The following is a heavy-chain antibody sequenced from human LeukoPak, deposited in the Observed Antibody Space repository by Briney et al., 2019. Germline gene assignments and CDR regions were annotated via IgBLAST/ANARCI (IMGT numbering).Heavy chain of an antibody. CDR3: ARDQQQLVHPQIVDY. V-gene: IGHV3-21*01. CDR2: ISSSSSYI. J-gene: IGHJ4*02. CDR1: GFTFSSYS. D-gene: IGHD6-13*01. Sequence: PGGSLRLSCAASGFTFSSYSMNWVRQAPGKGLEWVSFISSSSSYIYYVDSVKGRFTVSRDNAKNSLYLQMNSLRAEDTAVYYCARDQQQLVHPQIVDYWGQGTLVTVSS.